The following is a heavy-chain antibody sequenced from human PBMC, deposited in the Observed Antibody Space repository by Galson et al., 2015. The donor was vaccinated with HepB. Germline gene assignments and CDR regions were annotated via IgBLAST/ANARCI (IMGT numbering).Heavy chain of an antibody. CDR2: ISGGGGST. CDR3: ATGQYHLAS. J-gene: IGHJ4*02. V-gene: IGHV3-23*01. CDR1: GFTFSSYA. D-gene: IGHD2-2*01. Sequence: SLRLSCAASGFTFSSYAMSWVRQAPGKGLEWVSAISGGGGSTYYAVSVKGRFTISRDNSKSTLYLQMYSLRAEDTAVYYCATGQYHLASWGQGTLVTVSS.